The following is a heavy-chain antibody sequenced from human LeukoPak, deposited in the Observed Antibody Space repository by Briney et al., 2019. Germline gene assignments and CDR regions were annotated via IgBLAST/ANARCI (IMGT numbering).Heavy chain of an antibody. J-gene: IGHJ1*01. D-gene: IGHD6-19*01. CDR2: IYYSGST. V-gene: IGHV4-38-2*02. CDR3: ARHLWSVAGGVEYFQH. CDR1: GYSTSSGYY. Sequence: PSETLSLTCTVSGYSTSSGYYWGWIRQPPGKGLEWIGSIYYSGSTYYNPSLKSRVTISVDTSKNQFSLKLSSVTAADTAVYYCARHLWSVAGGVEYFQHWGQGTLVTVSS.